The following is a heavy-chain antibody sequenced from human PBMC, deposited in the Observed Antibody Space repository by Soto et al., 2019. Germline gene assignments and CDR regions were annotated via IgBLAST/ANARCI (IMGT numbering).Heavy chain of an antibody. Sequence: PSETLSLTCAVYGGSFSGYYWSWIRQPPGKGLEWIGEINHSGSTNYNPSLKSRVTISVDTSKNQFSLKLSSVTAADTAVYYCARGRANYYGSGSYYMAWGQGTTVTVSS. CDR3: ARGRANYYGSGSYYMA. CDR2: INHSGST. CDR1: GGSFSGYY. J-gene: IGHJ6*02. D-gene: IGHD3-10*01. V-gene: IGHV4-34*01.